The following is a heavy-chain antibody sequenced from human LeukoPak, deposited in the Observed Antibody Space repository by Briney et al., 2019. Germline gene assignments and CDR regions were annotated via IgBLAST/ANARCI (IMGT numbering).Heavy chain of an antibody. Sequence: SWETLSLTCAVSGGSISDNWWSWVRQPPGKGLEWIGEIYHSGRTNYTPSLKSRLTISVDKSKNQFSLKLNSITAADTAVYYCSREASSGYALGYWGQGTLVTVSA. CDR2: IYHSGRT. V-gene: IGHV4-4*02. D-gene: IGHD5-12*01. J-gene: IGHJ4*02. CDR3: SREASSGYALGY. CDR1: GGSISDNW.